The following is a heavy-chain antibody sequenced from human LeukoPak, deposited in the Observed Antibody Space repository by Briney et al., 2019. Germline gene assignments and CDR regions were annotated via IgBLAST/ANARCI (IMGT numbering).Heavy chain of an antibody. CDR3: ARLLITTVVTYFDY. CDR2: IYYSGST. Sequence: PSETLSLTCTVSGGSISSSSYYWGWIRQPPGKGLEWIGSIYYSGSTYYNPSLKSPVTISVDTSKNQFSLKLSSVTAADTAVYYCARLLITTVVTYFDYWGQGTLVTVSS. J-gene: IGHJ4*02. D-gene: IGHD4-23*01. CDR1: GGSISSSSYY. V-gene: IGHV4-39*01.